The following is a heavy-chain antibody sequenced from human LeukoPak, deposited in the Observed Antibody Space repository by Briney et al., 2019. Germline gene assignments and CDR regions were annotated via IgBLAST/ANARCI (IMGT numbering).Heavy chain of an antibody. Sequence: ASVKVSCKASGYTFTSYDINWVRQATGQGLEWMGWMNPNSGNTGYAQKFQGRVTMTRNTSISTAYMELSSLRSEDTAVYYCARVASHWPAWFDPWGQGTLVTVSS. CDR2: MNPNSGNT. V-gene: IGHV1-8*01. D-gene: IGHD1-1*01. CDR1: GYTFTSYD. J-gene: IGHJ5*02. CDR3: ARVASHWPAWFDP.